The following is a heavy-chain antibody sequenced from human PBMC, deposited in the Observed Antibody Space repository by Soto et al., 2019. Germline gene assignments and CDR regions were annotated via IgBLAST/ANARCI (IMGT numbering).Heavy chain of an antibody. Sequence: EVQLLESGGGLVQPGGSLRLSCAASGFTFSTYAMSWVRQAPGKGLEWVSTLTTSGGNTYYADSVQGRFTISRDNSKDTLYLQMNSLRAEDTAVYYCAGRYCTNGVCYTNYYYYIDVWCKGTTVTVSS. CDR2: LTTSGGNT. J-gene: IGHJ6*03. D-gene: IGHD2-8*01. CDR3: AGRYCTNGVCYTNYYYYIDV. V-gene: IGHV3-23*01. CDR1: GFTFSTYA.